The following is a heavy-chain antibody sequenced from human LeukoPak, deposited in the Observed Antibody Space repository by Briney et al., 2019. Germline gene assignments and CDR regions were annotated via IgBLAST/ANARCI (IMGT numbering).Heavy chain of an antibody. Sequence: GRSLRLSCAASGFTFSNFGMHWVRQAPGKGLEWVAVIAYDGNLKYYADSVKGRFTISRDNSRNALFLQMNSLRAEDTAVYYCARGFPFDYWGQGTLVTVSS. CDR3: ARGFPFDY. CDR2: IAYDGNLK. CDR1: GFTFSNFG. V-gene: IGHV3-30*03. J-gene: IGHJ4*02.